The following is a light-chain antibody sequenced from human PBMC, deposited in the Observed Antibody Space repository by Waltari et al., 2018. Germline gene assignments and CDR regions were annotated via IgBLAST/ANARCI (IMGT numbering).Light chain of an antibody. V-gene: IGLV2-14*03. J-gene: IGLJ2*01. CDR1: SSDVRGYNY. Sequence: QSALTQPASVSGSPGQSITISCTGTSSDVRGYNYVSWYQQQPGKAPKPMIYDVSNRPSGVSNRFSGSKSGNTASLTISGLQAEDEADYYCSSYTSSSTLVFGGGTKLTVL. CDR2: DVS. CDR3: SSYTSSSTLV.